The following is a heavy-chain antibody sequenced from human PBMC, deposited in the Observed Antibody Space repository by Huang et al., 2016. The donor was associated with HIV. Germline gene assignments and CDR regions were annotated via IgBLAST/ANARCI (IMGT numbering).Heavy chain of an antibody. V-gene: IGHV5-51*01. CDR2: IYPRDSET. J-gene: IGHJ4*02. D-gene: IGHD5-18*01. Sequence: EVLLVQSGAELKEPGESLKISCKASGSGFRRYWIGWVRQNPGKGLEWMGIIYPRDSETKYSPAFDGQVTISADKSTRTAYLQWESLKAPDTAIYFCARQVDGFRSHFDFWGQGTLVSVSS. CDR1: GSGFRRYW. CDR3: ARQVDGFRSHFDF.